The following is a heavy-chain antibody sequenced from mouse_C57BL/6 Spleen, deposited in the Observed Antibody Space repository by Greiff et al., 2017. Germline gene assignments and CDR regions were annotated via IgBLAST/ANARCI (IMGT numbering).Heavy chain of an antibody. Sequence: EVKLVASGPGLVKPSQTVFLTCTVTGISITTGNYRWSWIRQFQGNKLEWIGYIYYSGTITYNQSLTSRTTIARDTPKTQFFLKMHSLTAEDTATYSCARDNWGFAYWGQGTLVTVSA. CDR2: IYYSGTI. D-gene: IGHD4-1*01. CDR1: GISITTGNYR. J-gene: IGHJ3*01. V-gene: IGHV3-5*01. CDR3: ARDNWGFAY.